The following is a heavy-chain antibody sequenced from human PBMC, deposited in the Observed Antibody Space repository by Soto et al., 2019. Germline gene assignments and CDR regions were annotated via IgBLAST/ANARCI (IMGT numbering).Heavy chain of an antibody. CDR1: GGSISSGGYY. CDR3: ARDGGYYYDSSVVVYFDY. CDR2: IYYSGST. V-gene: IGHV4-31*03. J-gene: IGHJ4*02. Sequence: TLSLTCTVSGGSISSGGYYWSWIRQHPGKGLEWIGYIYYSGSTYYNPSLKSRVTISVDTSKNQFSLKLSSVTAADTAVYYCARDGGYYYDSSVVVYFDYWGQGTLVTVSS. D-gene: IGHD3-22*01.